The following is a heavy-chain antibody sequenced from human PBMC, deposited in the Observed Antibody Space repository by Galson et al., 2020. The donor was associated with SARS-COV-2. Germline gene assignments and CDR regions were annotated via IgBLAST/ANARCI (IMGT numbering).Heavy chain of an antibody. CDR1: GFTLSNAF. Sequence: GGSLRLSCATSGFTLSNAFMSWVRQAPGKGLQWVGRIKNKHNGGTTEYAAPVKGRFTISRDDSKNMLYVQMNSLKIEYTGVYYCTTDRWYGGSFDHWGQGALVTVSS. V-gene: IGHV3-15*01. D-gene: IGHD1-26*01. CDR3: TTDRWYGGSFDH. CDR2: IKNKHNGGTT. J-gene: IGHJ4*02.